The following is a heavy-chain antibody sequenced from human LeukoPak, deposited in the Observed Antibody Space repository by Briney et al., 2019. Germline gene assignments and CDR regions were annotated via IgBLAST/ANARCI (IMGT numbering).Heavy chain of an antibody. CDR2: ISGDGGST. CDR3: TRDLEH. V-gene: IGHV3-43*02. J-gene: IGHJ1*01. Sequence: GFLRLFCGGFGFTFGGFGMAWVRQGSGEGLEWVSLISGDGGSTYYADSVKGRFTISRDNGNNSLYLQMNSLRADDTAVYYCTRDLEHWGQGTLVTVSS. CDR1: GFTFGGFG.